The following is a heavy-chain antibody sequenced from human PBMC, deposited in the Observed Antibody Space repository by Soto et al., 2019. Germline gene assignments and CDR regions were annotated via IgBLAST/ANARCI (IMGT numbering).Heavy chain of an antibody. Sequence: EVAILESGGGLVQPGGSLRLSCTVSGFTFSNYAFTWARQAPGKGLEWVSTIDTSASDTQYADSVKGRFTTFRDNSRNTLFLQMNILRADDTAFYYCTKRVANWGPLEDCGQGTLVTVSS. CDR3: TKRVANWGPLED. CDR1: GFTFSNYA. CDR2: IDTSASDT. V-gene: IGHV3-23*05. D-gene: IGHD7-27*01. J-gene: IGHJ4*02.